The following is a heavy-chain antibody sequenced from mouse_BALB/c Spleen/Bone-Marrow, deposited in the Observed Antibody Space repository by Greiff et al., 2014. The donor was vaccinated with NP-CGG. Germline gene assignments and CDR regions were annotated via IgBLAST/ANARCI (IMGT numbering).Heavy chain of an antibody. D-gene: IGHD1-1*01. CDR2: IHYSGYT. J-gene: IGHJ2*01. Sequence: VQLKESGPDLVKPSQSLSLTCTVTGYSITSGYGWHWIRQFPGNKLEWMGYIHYSGYTDYNPPLKSRISITRDTSKNQFFLQLNSVTTEDTATYYCVRETPVVADFDYWGQGTTLTVSS. V-gene: IGHV3-1*02. CDR1: GYSITSGYG. CDR3: VRETPVVADFDY.